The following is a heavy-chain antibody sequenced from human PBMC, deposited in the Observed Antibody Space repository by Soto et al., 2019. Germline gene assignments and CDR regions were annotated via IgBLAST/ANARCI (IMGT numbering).Heavy chain of an antibody. CDR3: ARSCSGGSCSHDAFDI. V-gene: IGHV1-46*03. Sequence: ASGKVSCKASGYTFTSYYMHWVRQAPGQGLEWMGIINPSGGSTSYAQKFQGRVTMTRDTSTSTVYMELSSLRSEDTAVYYCARSCSGGSCSHDAFDIWGQGTMVTVSS. CDR1: GYTFTSYY. J-gene: IGHJ3*02. D-gene: IGHD2-15*01. CDR2: INPSGGST.